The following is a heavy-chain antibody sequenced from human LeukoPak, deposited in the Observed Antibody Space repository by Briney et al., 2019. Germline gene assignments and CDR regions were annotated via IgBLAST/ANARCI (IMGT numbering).Heavy chain of an antibody. CDR2: IRSKTDGGTT. J-gene: IGHJ6*03. D-gene: IGHD6-19*01. Sequence: GGSLRLSCAASGFTFNNAWMSWVRQAPGKGLEWVGRIRSKTDGGTTDYAAPVKGRFTISRDDSKNTLYLQMNSLKTEDTAVYYCARRGSGCPSSISYCYMDVWGKGTTVTVSS. V-gene: IGHV3-15*01. CDR1: GFTFNNAW. CDR3: ARRGSGCPSSISYCYMDV.